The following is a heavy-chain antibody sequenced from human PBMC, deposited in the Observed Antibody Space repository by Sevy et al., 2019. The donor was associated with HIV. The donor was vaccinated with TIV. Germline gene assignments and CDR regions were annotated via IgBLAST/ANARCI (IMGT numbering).Heavy chain of an antibody. J-gene: IGHJ4*02. CDR1: GFIDSKYW. V-gene: IGHV3-7*01. CDR2: INQDGTES. Sequence: GGSLRLSCAASGFIDSKYWMSWVRQAPGKGPEWVANINQDGTESDYVDSVKGRFTISRDNAKNTLYLQMNSLRAEDTALYYCSFQELTSKPVVFDYWGRGTLVTVSS. CDR3: SFQELTSKPVVFDY. D-gene: IGHD1-20*01.